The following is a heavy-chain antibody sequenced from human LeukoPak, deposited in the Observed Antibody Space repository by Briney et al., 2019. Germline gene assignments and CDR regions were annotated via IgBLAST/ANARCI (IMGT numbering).Heavy chain of an antibody. CDR3: ARGVEPLAANTLAY. CDR2: LYSDGNT. D-gene: IGHD1-14*01. Sequence: GGSLRLSCAASGFTVITNDMTWVRQAPGKGPQWVSVLYSDGNTKYADSVQGRFTISRDNSKNTLYLEMNSLSPDDTAVYYCARGVEPLAANTLAYWGQGTLVTVSS. J-gene: IGHJ4*02. CDR1: GFTVITND. V-gene: IGHV3-53*01.